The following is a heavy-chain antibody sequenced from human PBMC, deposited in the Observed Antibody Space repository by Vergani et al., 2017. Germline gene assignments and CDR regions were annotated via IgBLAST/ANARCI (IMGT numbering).Heavy chain of an antibody. D-gene: IGHD2-21*01. J-gene: IGHJ4*02. CDR2: ITSDGRSS. V-gene: IGHV3-74*01. Sequence: EVQLVESGGGVVQPGGSLRLSCEAIGFTFTTYWMNWVRQAPGKGLEWVSRITSDGRSSTSTDSVKGRFTISRDNAKNTLYLQMSSLRTEDTAIYYCTRGAYSGIQIGSYFDLWGQGTLVTVSS. CDR1: GFTFTTYW. CDR3: TRGAYSGIQIGSYFDL.